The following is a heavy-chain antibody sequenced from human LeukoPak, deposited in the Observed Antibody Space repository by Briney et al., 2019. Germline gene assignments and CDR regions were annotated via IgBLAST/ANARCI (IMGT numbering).Heavy chain of an antibody. J-gene: IGHJ4*02. CDR2: IRYDGSNK. CDR3: AKDRRYSYADLHYFDY. Sequence: GGSLRLSCAPSGFTFSSYGMHWVRQAPGKGLEWVAFIRYDGSNKYYADSVKGRFTISRDNSKNTLYLQMNSLRAEDTAVYYCAKDRRYSYADLHYFDYWGQGTLVTVS. CDR1: GFTFSSYG. V-gene: IGHV3-30*02. D-gene: IGHD5-18*01.